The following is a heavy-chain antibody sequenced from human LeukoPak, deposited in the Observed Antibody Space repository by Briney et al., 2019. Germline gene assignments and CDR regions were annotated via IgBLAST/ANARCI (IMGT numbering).Heavy chain of an antibody. D-gene: IGHD1-26*01. CDR2: IYFSGST. J-gene: IGHJ4*02. Sequence: SETLSLTCAVSGGSINYYYWSWIRQPPGKGLEWIGYIYFSGSTNYNPSLRSRVTISVDASKNQFSLKLSSVTAADTAVYFCARNRGSSPLYVYWGQGTLVTVSS. CDR3: ARNRGSSPLYVY. V-gene: IGHV4-59*01. CDR1: GGSINYYY.